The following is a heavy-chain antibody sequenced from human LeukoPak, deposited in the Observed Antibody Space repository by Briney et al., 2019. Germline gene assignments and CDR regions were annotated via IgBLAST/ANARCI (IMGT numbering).Heavy chain of an antibody. CDR3: AKAQGYDGNSAYHDY. Sequence: GGSLRLSCAASGFTFSSYGMHWVRQAPGKGLEWVAFIRYDGSNKYYADSVKGRFTISRDNSKNTLYLQMNSLRAEDTAVYYCAKAQGYDGNSAYHDYWGQGTLVTVSS. D-gene: IGHD4-23*01. V-gene: IGHV3-30*02. J-gene: IGHJ4*02. CDR1: GFTFSSYG. CDR2: IRYDGSNK.